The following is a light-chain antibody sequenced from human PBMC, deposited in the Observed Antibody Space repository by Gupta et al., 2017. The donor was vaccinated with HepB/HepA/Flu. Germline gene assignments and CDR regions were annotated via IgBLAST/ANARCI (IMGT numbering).Light chain of an antibody. CDR1: KSVGSS. J-gene: IGKJ3*01. CDR3: QQYNNWPPGVT. CDR2: CAS. V-gene: IGKV3-15*01. Sequence: ELVLTQSPATPSVSTGQRATLSCRASKSVGSSLAWYQQKPGQAPRHLIYCASTRATGIPARFSGSGSGTKFTLTIISLQAEDVAVYYCQQYNNWPPGVTFGPGTKVDIK.